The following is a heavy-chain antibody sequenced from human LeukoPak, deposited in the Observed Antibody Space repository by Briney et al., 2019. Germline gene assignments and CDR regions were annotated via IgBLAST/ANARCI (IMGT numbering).Heavy chain of an antibody. CDR2: IYHSGST. V-gene: IGHV4-4*02. Sequence: TSETLSLTCAVSGGSISSSSWWSWVRQPPGQGLEWIGEIYHSGSTNYNPSLKSRVTISVDKSKNQFSLKLSSVTAADTAVYYCAAESGPADYWGQGTLVTVSS. CDR1: GGSISSSSW. CDR3: AAESGPADY. J-gene: IGHJ4*02. D-gene: IGHD7-27*01.